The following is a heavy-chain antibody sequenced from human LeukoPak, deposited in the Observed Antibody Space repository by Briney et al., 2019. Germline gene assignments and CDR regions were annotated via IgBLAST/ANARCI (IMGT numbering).Heavy chain of an antibody. CDR1: GLSFSSYS. J-gene: IGHJ4*02. V-gene: IGHV3-23*01. CDR3: ARDRHVAAAGYYFDY. CDR2: ISGSGGAT. D-gene: IGHD6-25*01. Sequence: GGSLRLSCAASGLSFSSYSMSWVRQAPGKGLEWVSTISGSGGATYYADSVKGRFTVSRDNSKNTLYLQMNSLRAEDTAIYYCARDRHVAAAGYYFDYWGQGTLVTVSS.